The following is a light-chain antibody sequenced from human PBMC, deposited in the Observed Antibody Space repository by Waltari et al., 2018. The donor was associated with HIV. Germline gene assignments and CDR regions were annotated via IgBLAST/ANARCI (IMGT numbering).Light chain of an antibody. Sequence: SALTQPPSASGSPGQSVTISCTGTSRDIGAYNYAPWFQQPPGKAPKLIIFDVSKRPSGVPDRFSGSKSGNTASLTVSGLQAEDEADYYCASHAGSKDVFGGGTKLTVL. V-gene: IGLV2-8*01. J-gene: IGLJ2*01. CDR3: ASHAGSKDV. CDR2: DVS. CDR1: SRDIGAYNY.